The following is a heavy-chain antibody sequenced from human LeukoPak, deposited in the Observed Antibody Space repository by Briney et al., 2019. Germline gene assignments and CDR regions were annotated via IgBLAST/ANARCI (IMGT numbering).Heavy chain of an antibody. D-gene: IGHD6-13*01. CDR3: GHRSSIAAAGDYFDY. J-gene: IGHJ4*02. CDR1: GFSLSTNGVG. V-gene: IGHV2-5*02. Sequence: GPTLVNPTQTLTLTCTFSGFSLSTNGVGVGWIRQPPGKALEWLALIYWDDDKRYSPSLKSRLTITKDTSKNQVVLTMSNMDPVDTATYYCGHRSSIAAAGDYFDYWGQGALVTVSS. CDR2: IYWDDDK.